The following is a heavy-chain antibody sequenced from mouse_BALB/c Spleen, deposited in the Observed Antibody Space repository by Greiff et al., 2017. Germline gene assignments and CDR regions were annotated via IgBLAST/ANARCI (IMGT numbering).Heavy chain of an antibody. V-gene: IGHV1-5*01. CDR2: IYPGNSDT. Sequence: EVQGVESGTVLARPGASVKMSCKASGYTFTSYWMHWVKQRPGQGLEWIGAIYPGNSDTSYNQKFKGKAKLTAVTSTSTAYMELSSLTNEDSAVYYCTRRLTTVALYYYAMDYWGQGTSVTVSS. CDR1: GYTFTSYW. CDR3: TRRLTTVALYYYAMDY. D-gene: IGHD1-1*01. J-gene: IGHJ4*01.